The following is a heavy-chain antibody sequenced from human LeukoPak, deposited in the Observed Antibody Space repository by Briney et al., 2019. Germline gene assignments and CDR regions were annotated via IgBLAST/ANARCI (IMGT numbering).Heavy chain of an antibody. CDR1: GYTFTVYY. CDR2: VIPNSGGT. V-gene: IGHV1-2*02. J-gene: IGHJ3*02. CDR3: ARGVLLQGRGAFDI. Sequence: ASVKVSCKASGYTFTVYYIHWLRQAPGQSLEWMGWVIPNSGGTNYAQYFQGRVTMTRDASISTAYMELSSLTYDDTAIYYCARGVLLQGRGAFDIWGQGSMVTVSS. D-gene: IGHD2-21*02.